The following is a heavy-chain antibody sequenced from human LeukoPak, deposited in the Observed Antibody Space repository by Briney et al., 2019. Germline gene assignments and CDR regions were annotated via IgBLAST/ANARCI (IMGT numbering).Heavy chain of an antibody. CDR2: IYYSGST. CDR3: AGGSSRYCSGGSCPWGY. D-gene: IGHD2-15*01. CDR1: GGSISSSSYY. V-gene: IGHV4-39*07. J-gene: IGHJ4*02. Sequence: SETLSLTCTVSGGSISSSSYYWGWIRQPPGKGLEWIGSIYYSGSTYYNPSLKSRVTISVDTSKNQFSLKLSSVTAADTAVYYCAGGSSRYCSGGSCPWGYWGQGTLVTVSS.